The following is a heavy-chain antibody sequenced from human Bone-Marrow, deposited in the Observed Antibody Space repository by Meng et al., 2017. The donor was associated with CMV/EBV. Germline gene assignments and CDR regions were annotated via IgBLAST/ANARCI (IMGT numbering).Heavy chain of an antibody. CDR1: GGTFSSYA. J-gene: IGHJ4*02. D-gene: IGHD1-26*01. Sequence: SVKVSCKASGGTFSSYAISWVRQAPGQGLEWMGGIIPILGTANYALKFQGRVTITTDESTSTAYMELSSLRSEDTAAYYCAREGDLVGANSEWGQGTLVTVSS. CDR2: IIPILGTA. CDR3: AREGDLVGANSE. V-gene: IGHV1-69*05.